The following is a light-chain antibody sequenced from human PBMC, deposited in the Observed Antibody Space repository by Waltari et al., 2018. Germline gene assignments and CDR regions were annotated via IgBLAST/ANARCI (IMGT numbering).Light chain of an antibody. CDR1: TSNIGRRS. J-gene: IGLJ3*02. CDR2: NNN. CDR3: AAWDDSLNGWV. V-gene: IGLV1-44*01. Sequence: QSVLTQPPSASGTPGQSVTVSCSGSTSNIGRRSVNWYHKLPGPAPKLLLYNNNERPAGVPDRFSGSKSGTSSSLAISGLQSVDEADYYCAAWDDSLNGWVFGGGTKVTVL.